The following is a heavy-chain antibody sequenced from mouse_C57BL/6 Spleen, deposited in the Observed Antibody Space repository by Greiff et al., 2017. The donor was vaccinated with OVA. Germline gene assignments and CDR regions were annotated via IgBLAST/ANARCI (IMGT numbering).Heavy chain of an antibody. CDR1: GYAFSSYW. D-gene: IGHD3-2*01. J-gene: IGHJ3*01. CDR2: IYPGDGDT. CDR3: ASFCRDRCLAY. V-gene: IGHV1-80*01. Sequence: VQLQQSGAELVKPGASVKISCKASGYAFSSYWMNWVKQRPGKGLEWIGQIYPGDGDTNYKGKFKGKATLTADKSSSTAYMQRSSLTSEDSAVYFCASFCRDRCLAYWGQGTLVTVSA.